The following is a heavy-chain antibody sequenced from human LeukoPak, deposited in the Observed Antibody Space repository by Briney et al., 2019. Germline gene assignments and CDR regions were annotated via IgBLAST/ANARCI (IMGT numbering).Heavy chain of an antibody. CDR3: ARSGIAAAGYDY. D-gene: IGHD6-13*01. J-gene: IGHJ4*02. CDR1: GFTFSSYG. CDR2: IWYDGSNK. V-gene: IGHV3-33*01. Sequence: GRSLRLSCAASGFTFSSYGMHWVRQAPGKGLEWVAVIWYDGSNKYYADSVKGRFTISRHNSKNTLYLQMNSLRAEDTAVYYCARSGIAAAGYDYWGQGTLVTVSS.